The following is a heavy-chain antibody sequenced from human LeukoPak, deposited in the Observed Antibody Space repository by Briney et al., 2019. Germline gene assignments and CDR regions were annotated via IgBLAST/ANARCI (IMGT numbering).Heavy chain of an antibody. D-gene: IGHD1-14*01. V-gene: IGHV3-7*03. CDR2: INQDGSKK. CDR1: GFTFSSYS. J-gene: IGHJ4*02. CDR3: ARITWYRLDY. Sequence: PGGSLRLSCAASGFTFSSYSMNWVRQAPGKGLEWVAYINQDGSKKYYVESVKGRFTISRDNAKNSLYLQVNSLRAEDTALYYCARITWYRLDYWGQGTLVTVSS.